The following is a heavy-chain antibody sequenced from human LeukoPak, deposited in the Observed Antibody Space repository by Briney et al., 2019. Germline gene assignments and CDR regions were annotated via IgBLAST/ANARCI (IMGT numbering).Heavy chain of an antibody. V-gene: IGHV4-39*07. CDR3: ARDSPGYAGSFDY. CDR1: GGSISSSSYY. J-gene: IGHJ4*02. D-gene: IGHD3-10*01. CDR2: IYHSGST. Sequence: KTSETLSLTCTVSGGSISSSSYYWGWIRQPPGKGLEWIGSIYHSGSTYYNPSLKSRVTISVDTSKNQFSLKLSSVTAADTAVYYCARDSPGYAGSFDYWGQGTLVTVSS.